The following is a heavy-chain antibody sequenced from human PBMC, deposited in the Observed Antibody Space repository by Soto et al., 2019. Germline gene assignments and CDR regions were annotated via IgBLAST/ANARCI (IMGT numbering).Heavy chain of an antibody. CDR1: GYSFTTYN. CDR3: ARARDMDV. Sequence: ASVKVSCKASGYSFTTYNLHWVRQAPGQGLEWMGIINPSVGSTTYAQNFQDRVTMTRDTSTTTVYMELSSLRSEGTAVYYCARARDMDVWGQGTTVTVSS. J-gene: IGHJ6*02. V-gene: IGHV1-46*01. CDR2: INPSVGST.